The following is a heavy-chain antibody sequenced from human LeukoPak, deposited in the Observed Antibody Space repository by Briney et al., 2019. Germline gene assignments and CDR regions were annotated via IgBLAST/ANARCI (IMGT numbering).Heavy chain of an antibody. J-gene: IGHJ4*02. CDR2: IYYSGNT. D-gene: IGHD3/OR15-3a*01. Sequence: PSETLSLTCTVSGVSISSSNSYWGWIRQPPGKGLEWIGSIYYSGNTYYNASLKSQVSISIDTSKNQFSLKLTSVTAADTAVYYCARQTGSGLFILPGGQGTLVTVSS. CDR3: ARQTGSGLFILP. CDR1: GVSISSSNSY. V-gene: IGHV4-39*01.